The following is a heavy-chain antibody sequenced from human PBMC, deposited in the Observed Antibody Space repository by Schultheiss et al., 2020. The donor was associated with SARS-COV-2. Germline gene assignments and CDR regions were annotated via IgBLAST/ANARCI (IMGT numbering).Heavy chain of an antibody. CDR2: IYTSGST. CDR1: GYSISSGYY. CDR3: ARDGYCSGGTCYADLYYYYYMDV. V-gene: IGHV4-38-2*02. J-gene: IGHJ6*03. Sequence: SETLSLTCTVSGYSISSGYYWGWIRQPPGKGLEWIGRIYTSGSTNYNPSLKSRVTMSVDTSKNQFSLKLSSVTAADTAVYYCARDGYCSGGTCYADLYYYYYMDVWGKGTTVTVSS. D-gene: IGHD2-15*01.